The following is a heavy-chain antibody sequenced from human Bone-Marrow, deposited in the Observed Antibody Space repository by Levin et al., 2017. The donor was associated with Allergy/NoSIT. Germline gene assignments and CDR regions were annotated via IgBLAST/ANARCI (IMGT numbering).Heavy chain of an antibody. CDR3: AKCRGIVSPQD. J-gene: IGHJ4*02. V-gene: IGHV3-23*01. CDR2: VSADGYIT. Sequence: GESLKISCAASGFTFSNYAMSWVRQAPGKGLAWVSGVSADGYITYYADSVKGRFTISRDNSNNTVYLQLNSLRAEDTAVYYCAKCRGIVSPQDWGQGILVTVSS. CDR1: GFTFSNYA. D-gene: IGHD3-22*01.